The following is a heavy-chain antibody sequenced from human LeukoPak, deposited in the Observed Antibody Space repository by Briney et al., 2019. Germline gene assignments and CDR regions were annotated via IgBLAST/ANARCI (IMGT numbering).Heavy chain of an antibody. D-gene: IGHD2-2*01. Sequence: GGSLRLSCAASGFTFSSYAMSWVRQAAGKGLEWVSAISGSGGSTYYADSVKGRFTISRDNSKNTLYLQMNSLRAEDTAVYYCANQYCSSTSCYGAVDYWGQGTLVTVSS. CDR3: ANQYCSSTSCYGAVDY. J-gene: IGHJ4*02. CDR2: ISGSGGST. V-gene: IGHV3-23*01. CDR1: GFTFSSYA.